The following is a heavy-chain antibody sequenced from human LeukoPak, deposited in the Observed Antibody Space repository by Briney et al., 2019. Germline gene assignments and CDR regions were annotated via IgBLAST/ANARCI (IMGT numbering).Heavy chain of an antibody. CDR2: IKQDGSEK. CDR1: GFTFSSYW. D-gene: IGHD2-2*01. J-gene: IGHJ6*03. CDR3: ARVMGPNCSSTSCYYYYYMDV. V-gene: IGHV3-7*01. Sequence: PGGSLRLSCAASGFTFSSYWMSWVRQAPGKGLEWVANIKQDGSEKYYVDSVKGRFTISRDNAKNSLYLQMNSLRAEDTAVYYCARVMGPNCSSTSCYYYYYMDVWGKGTTVTVSS.